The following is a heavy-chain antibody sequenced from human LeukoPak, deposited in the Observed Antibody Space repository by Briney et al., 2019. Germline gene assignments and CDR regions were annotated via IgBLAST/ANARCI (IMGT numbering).Heavy chain of an antibody. CDR3: ARESVFGEFDY. D-gene: IGHD3-10*01. Sequence: PGGSLRLSCAASGFTFSSYSMNRVRQAPGKGLEWVSSISSSSSYIYYADSVKGRFTISRDNAKNSLYLQMNSLRAEDTAVYYCARESVFGEFDYWGQGTLVTVSS. CDR1: GFTFSSYS. J-gene: IGHJ4*02. CDR2: ISSSSSYI. V-gene: IGHV3-21*01.